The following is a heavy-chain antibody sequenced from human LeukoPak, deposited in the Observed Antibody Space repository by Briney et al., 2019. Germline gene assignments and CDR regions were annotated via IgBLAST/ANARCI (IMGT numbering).Heavy chain of an antibody. Sequence: PSETLSLTCTASGGSISSYYWSWIRQPPGKGLEWIGYIYYSGSTNYNPSLKSRVTISVDTSKNQFSLKLSSVTAADTAVYYCARDLWYSSGWFEGWGQGTLVTVSS. J-gene: IGHJ4*02. V-gene: IGHV4-59*12. CDR1: GGSISSYY. D-gene: IGHD6-19*01. CDR3: ARDLWYSSGWFEG. CDR2: IYYSGST.